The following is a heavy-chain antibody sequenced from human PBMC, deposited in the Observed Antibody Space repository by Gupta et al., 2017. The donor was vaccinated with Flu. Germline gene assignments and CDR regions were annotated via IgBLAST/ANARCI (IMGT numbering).Heavy chain of an antibody. D-gene: IGHD3-3*01. CDR2: IWYDGSDK. CDR1: GFTFSDDA. J-gene: IGHJ6*02. CDR3: ARSRYDFWSGYVGSEYGMDV. V-gene: IGHV3-33*01. Sequence: QLVEPGGGVVQPGRSLRLSCAASGFTFSDDALHWVRQAPGKGLEWLAIIWYDGSDKYYADSVKGRFTISRDNSRNTLYMQMNTLRAEDTAVYYCARSRYDFWSGYVGSEYGMDVWGQGTTVTVS.